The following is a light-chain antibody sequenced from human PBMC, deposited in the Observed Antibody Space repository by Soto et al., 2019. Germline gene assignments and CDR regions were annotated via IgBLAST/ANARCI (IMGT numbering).Light chain of an antibody. Sequence: EIVLTQSPGTLSLSPGERATLSCRASQSVSSSYLAWYQQKPGQAPRLLIYGASSRATGIPDRFSGSGSGTAFTLTISRLEPEDFAVYYCQHYGSLVLTFGGGNKVEIK. CDR1: QSVSSSY. J-gene: IGKJ4*01. CDR2: GAS. V-gene: IGKV3-20*01. CDR3: QHYGSLVLT.